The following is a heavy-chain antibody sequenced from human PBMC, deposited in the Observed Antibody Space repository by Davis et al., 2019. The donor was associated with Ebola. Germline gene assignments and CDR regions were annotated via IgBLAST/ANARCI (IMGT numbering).Heavy chain of an antibody. V-gene: IGHV3-23*01. Sequence: GESLKISCAASGFTFSSYAMSWVRQAPGKGLEWVSAISGSGGSTYYADSVKGRFTISRDNSKNTLYLQMNSLRAEDTAVYYCANLARDYYYYYGMDVWGQGTTVTVSS. CDR2: ISGSGGST. J-gene: IGHJ6*02. CDR1: GFTFSSYA. CDR3: ANLARDYYYYYGMDV.